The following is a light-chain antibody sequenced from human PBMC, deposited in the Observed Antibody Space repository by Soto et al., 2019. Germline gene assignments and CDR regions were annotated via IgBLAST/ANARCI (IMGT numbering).Light chain of an antibody. V-gene: IGLV1-40*01. CDR2: GNS. CDR3: QSYDSSLSSDV. Sequence: QSVLTQPPSVSGAPGQRVTISCTGSSSNIGAGYDVHWYQQLPGTAPKLLIYGNSNRPSGVPDRFSGSKSGTSGSLAITGLQAEDEADYYCQSYDSSLSSDVFGTGTKLTVL. J-gene: IGLJ1*01. CDR1: SSNIGAGYD.